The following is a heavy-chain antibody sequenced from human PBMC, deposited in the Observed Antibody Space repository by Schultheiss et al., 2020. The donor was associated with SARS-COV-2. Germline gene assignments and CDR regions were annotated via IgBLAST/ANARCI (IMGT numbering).Heavy chain of an antibody. Sequence: SETLSLTCTVSGGSISSGGYYWSWIRQHPGKGLEWIGYIYYSGSTYYNPSLMSRVTISVDTSKNQFSLKLRSVTAADTAVYYCAREIRDGYNYHYYYGMDVWGQGTTVTVSS. CDR1: GGSISSGGYY. V-gene: IGHV4-61*08. D-gene: IGHD5-24*01. CDR3: AREIRDGYNYHYYYGMDV. J-gene: IGHJ6*02. CDR2: IYYSGST.